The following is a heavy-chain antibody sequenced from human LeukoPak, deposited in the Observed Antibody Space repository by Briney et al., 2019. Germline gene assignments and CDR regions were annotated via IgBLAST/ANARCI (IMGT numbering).Heavy chain of an antibody. CDR1: AAFSSRFY. Sequence: SETLSLTCTVSAAFSSRFYWSWVRQSPGKGLEWIGNIFFSGHSNYNPSLTGRVTISPDTSKSQFSLKMTSVTAADTALYYCARIDPLGYFDQWGQGTLVTVSS. J-gene: IGHJ4*02. D-gene: IGHD3-10*01. V-gene: IGHV4-59*13. CDR2: IFFSGHS. CDR3: ARIDPLGYFDQ.